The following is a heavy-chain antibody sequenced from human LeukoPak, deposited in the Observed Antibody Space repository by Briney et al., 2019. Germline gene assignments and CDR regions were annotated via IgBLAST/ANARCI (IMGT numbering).Heavy chain of an antibody. V-gene: IGHV3-23*01. CDR3: GEGH. Sequence: PGVSLRLSCAASGFTFSIFAMIWVRQAPGKGLEWVSAISGSGDKTHYADSVKGRFTISRDNSKSVLYMQLNNLRLEDTAVYYCGEGHWGRGTLVTVSS. J-gene: IGHJ4*02. CDR1: GFTFSIFA. CDR2: ISGSGDKT.